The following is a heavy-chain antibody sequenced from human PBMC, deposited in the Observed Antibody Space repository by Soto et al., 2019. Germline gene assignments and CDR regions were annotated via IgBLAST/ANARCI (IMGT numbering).Heavy chain of an antibody. Sequence: SETLSLTCAVSCGSISSNNWWSWVRQPPGKGLEWIGEIYHSGSTNYNPSLKSRVTISVDKSKNQFSLKLSSVTAADTAVYYCAREDGVTGYYYYGMDVWGQGTTVTVSS. CDR1: CGSISSNNW. CDR3: AREDGVTGYYYYGMDV. D-gene: IGHD3-10*01. J-gene: IGHJ6*02. V-gene: IGHV4-4*02. CDR2: IYHSGST.